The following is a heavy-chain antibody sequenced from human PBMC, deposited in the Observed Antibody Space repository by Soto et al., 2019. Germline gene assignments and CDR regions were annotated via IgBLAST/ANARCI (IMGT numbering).Heavy chain of an antibody. CDR3: AKDKGVLFHGKVPMVFDY. Sequence: PGGSLRLSCAASGFTFSSYAMSWVRQAPGKGLEWVSAISGSGGSTYYADSVKGRFTISRDNSKNTLYLQMNSLRAEDTAVYYCAKDKGVLFHGKVPMVFDYWGQGTLVTVSS. D-gene: IGHD3-16*01. CDR2: ISGSGGST. CDR1: GFTFSSYA. J-gene: IGHJ4*02. V-gene: IGHV3-23*01.